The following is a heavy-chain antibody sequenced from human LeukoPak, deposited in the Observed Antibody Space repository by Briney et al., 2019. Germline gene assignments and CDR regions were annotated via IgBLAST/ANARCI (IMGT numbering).Heavy chain of an antibody. J-gene: IGHJ4*02. V-gene: IGHV3-48*02. CDR3: ASGEGYFDY. CDR2: ISSRSSTI. Sequence: GGSLRLSCAASGFTFSSYSMNWVRQAPGRGLEWVSYISSRSSTIYYADSVQGRLTISRNNAKNSLYLQMNSLRDEDTAVYYCASGEGYFDYWGQGTLVTVSS. CDR1: GFTFSSYS.